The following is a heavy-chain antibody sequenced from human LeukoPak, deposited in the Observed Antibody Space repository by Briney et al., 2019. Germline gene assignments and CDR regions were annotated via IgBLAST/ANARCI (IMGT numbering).Heavy chain of an antibody. CDR3: ARDLPNYYYDSSGYIDY. D-gene: IGHD3-22*01. J-gene: IGHJ4*02. CDR1: GYTLTELS. CDR2: FDPEDGET. Sequence: ASVKVSCKVSGYTLTELSMHWVRQAPGKGLEWMGGFDPEDGETIYAQKFQGRVTMTEDTSTDTAYMELSSLRSEDTAVYYCARDLPNYYYDSSGYIDYWGQGTLVTVSS. V-gene: IGHV1-24*01.